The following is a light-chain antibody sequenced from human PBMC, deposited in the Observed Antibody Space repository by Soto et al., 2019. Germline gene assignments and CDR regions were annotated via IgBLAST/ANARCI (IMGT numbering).Light chain of an antibody. J-gene: IGLJ2*01. CDR3: CSYAGSYTSV. CDR2: DVS. Sequence: QSALTQPRSVSGSPGQSVTISCTGTSSDVGTYNYVSWYQQPPGKAPKLMIYDVSQRPSGVPDRFSGSKSGNTASLTISGLQAEDESDYYGCSYAGSYTSVFGGGTKVTVL. V-gene: IGLV2-11*01. CDR1: SSDVGTYNY.